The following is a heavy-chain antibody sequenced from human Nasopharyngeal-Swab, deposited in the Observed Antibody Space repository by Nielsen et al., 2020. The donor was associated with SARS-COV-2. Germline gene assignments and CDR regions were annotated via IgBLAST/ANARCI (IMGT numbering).Heavy chain of an antibody. CDR3: ASSPGDTIFGVVITNYYYYYGMDV. CDR1: GFTFSSYS. CDR2: ISSSSSYI. Sequence: GESLKISCAASGFTFSSYSMNWVRQALGKGLEWVSSISSSSSYIYYADSVKGRFTISRDNAKNSLYLQMNSLRAEDTAVYYCASSPGDTIFGVVITNYYYYYGMDVWGQGTTVTVSS. V-gene: IGHV3-21*01. J-gene: IGHJ6*02. D-gene: IGHD3-3*01.